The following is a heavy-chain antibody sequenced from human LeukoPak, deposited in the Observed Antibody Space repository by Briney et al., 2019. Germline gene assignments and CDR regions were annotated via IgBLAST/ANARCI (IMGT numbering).Heavy chain of an antibody. Sequence: GASVKVSCKASGFTFTSSAMQWVRQACGQRLEWIGWIVVGSGNTNYAQKFQERVTITRDMSTSTAYMELSSLRSEDTAVYYCAAGIVGATSYFDYWGQGTLVTVSS. CDR1: GFTFTSSA. CDR3: AAGIVGATSYFDY. D-gene: IGHD1-26*01. V-gene: IGHV1-58*02. CDR2: IVVGSGNT. J-gene: IGHJ4*02.